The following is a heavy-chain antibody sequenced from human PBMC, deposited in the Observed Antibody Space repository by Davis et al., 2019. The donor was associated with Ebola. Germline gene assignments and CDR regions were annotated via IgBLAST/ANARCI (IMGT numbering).Heavy chain of an antibody. Sequence: GESLKISCAASGFTFSSYWMSWVRQAPGKGLEWVANIKQDGSEKYYVDSVKGRFTISRDNAKNSLYLQMNSLRAEDTVVYYCARGDGYTKGGAFDIWGQGTMVTVSS. D-gene: IGHD5-24*01. J-gene: IGHJ3*02. CDR3: ARGDGYTKGGAFDI. CDR2: IKQDGSEK. CDR1: GFTFSSYW. V-gene: IGHV3-7*03.